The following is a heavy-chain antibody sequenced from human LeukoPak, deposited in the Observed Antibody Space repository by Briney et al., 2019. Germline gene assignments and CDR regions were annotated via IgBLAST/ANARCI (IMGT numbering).Heavy chain of an antibody. CDR2: INPNSGGT. D-gene: IGHD3-22*01. Sequence: ASVKVSCKTSAYTFTDVYIHWVRQAPGQGLEWMGWINPNSGGTNYAQKFQGWVTMTRDTSISTAYMELSRLRSDDTAVYYCARGSSSSGYYRDYWYFDLWGRGTLVTVSS. V-gene: IGHV1-2*04. J-gene: IGHJ2*01. CDR1: AYTFTDVY. CDR3: ARGSSSSGYYRDYWYFDL.